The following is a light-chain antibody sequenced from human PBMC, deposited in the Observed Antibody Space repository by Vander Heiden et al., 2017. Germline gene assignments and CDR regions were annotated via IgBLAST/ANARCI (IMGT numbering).Light chain of an antibody. CDR2: AAS. CDR1: QGISSY. J-gene: IGKJ2*01. Sequence: DSQMTQAPSSLSASVGDRVTITCRASQGISSYLNWYQQKPGKAPKLLIYAASSLQSGVPSRFSGSGSGTDFTLTISSLQPEDFATYYCQQSYSTPKTFGQGTKLEIK. CDR3: QQSYSTPKT. V-gene: IGKV1-39*01.